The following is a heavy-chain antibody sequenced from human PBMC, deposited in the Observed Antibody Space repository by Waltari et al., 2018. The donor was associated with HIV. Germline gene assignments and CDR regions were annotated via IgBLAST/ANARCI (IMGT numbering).Heavy chain of an antibody. J-gene: IGHJ4*02. V-gene: IGHV1-69*02. CDR3: ARGPQWATVTTDY. D-gene: IGHD4-17*01. CDR1: GGTFSSYT. Sequence: QVQLVQSGAEVKKPGSSVKVSCKASGGTFSSYTISWVRQAPGQGLEWMGRIIPILGIANYAQKFQGRVTSTADKSTSTAYMELSSLRSEDTAVYYCARGPQWATVTTDYWGQGTLVTVSS. CDR2: IIPILGIA.